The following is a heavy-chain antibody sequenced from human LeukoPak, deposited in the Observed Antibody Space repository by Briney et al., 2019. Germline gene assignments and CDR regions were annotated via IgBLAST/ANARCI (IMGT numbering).Heavy chain of an antibody. J-gene: IGHJ5*02. CDR1: GGTFGSYA. D-gene: IGHD6-25*01. CDR2: IIPILGIA. CDR3: ARDSESTYSSDLEGWFDP. V-gene: IGHV1-69*04. Sequence: SVKVSCKASGGTFGSYAISWVRQAPGQGLEWMGRIIPILGIANYAQKFQGRVTITADKSTSTAYMELSSLRSEDTAVYYCARDSESTYSSDLEGWFDPWGQGTLVTVSS.